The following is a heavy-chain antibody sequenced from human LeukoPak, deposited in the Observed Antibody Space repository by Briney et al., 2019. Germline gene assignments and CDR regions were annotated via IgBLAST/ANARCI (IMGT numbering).Heavy chain of an antibody. Sequence: GASVKVSCKVSGYTLTELSMPWVRQAPGKGLEWMGGFDPEDGETIYAQKFQGRVTMTEDTSTDTAYMELSSLRSEDTAVYYCATSSGWLENAFDIWGQGTMVTVSS. V-gene: IGHV1-24*01. CDR1: GYTLTELS. CDR3: ATSSGWLENAFDI. J-gene: IGHJ3*02. CDR2: FDPEDGET. D-gene: IGHD6-19*01.